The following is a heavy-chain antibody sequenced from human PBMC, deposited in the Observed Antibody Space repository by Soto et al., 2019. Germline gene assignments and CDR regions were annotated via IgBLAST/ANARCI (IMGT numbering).Heavy chain of an antibody. Sequence: HPGGSLRLSCAASGFTFSSYDMHWVRQATGKGLEWVSAIGTAGDTYYPGSVKGRFTISRENAKNSLYLQMNSLRAGDTAVYYCARGLTLDYDFWSGYYRGYGMDVWGQGTTVTVSS. CDR1: GFTFSSYD. CDR3: ARGLTLDYDFWSGYYRGYGMDV. J-gene: IGHJ6*02. V-gene: IGHV3-13*01. D-gene: IGHD3-3*01. CDR2: IGTAGDT.